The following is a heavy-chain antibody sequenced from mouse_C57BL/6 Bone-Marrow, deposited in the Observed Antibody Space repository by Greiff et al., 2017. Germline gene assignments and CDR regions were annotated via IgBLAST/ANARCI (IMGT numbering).Heavy chain of an antibody. V-gene: IGHV1-69*01. D-gene: IGHD1-1*01. CDR3: ARIYYYGHWYFDV. CDR1: GYTFTSYW. Sequence: VQLKQPGAELVMPGASVKLSCKASGYTFTSYWMHWVKQRPGQGLEWIGEIDPSDSYTNYNQKFKGKSTLTVDKSSSTAYMQLSSLTSEDSAVYYCARIYYYGHWYFDVWGTGTTVTVSS. CDR2: IDPSDSYT. J-gene: IGHJ1*03.